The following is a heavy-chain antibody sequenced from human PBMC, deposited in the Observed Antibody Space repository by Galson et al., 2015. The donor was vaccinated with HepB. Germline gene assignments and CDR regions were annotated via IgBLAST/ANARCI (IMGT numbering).Heavy chain of an antibody. Sequence: SLRLSCAASGFTFSSYGMHWVRQAPGKGLEWVSYISSSSSTIYYADSVKGRFTISRDNAKNSLYLQMNSLRAEDTAVYYCARDGSRGMTTVVTGIDYWGQGTLVTVSS. D-gene: IGHD4-23*01. J-gene: IGHJ4*02. CDR3: ARDGSRGMTTVVTGIDY. V-gene: IGHV3-48*01. CDR2: ISSSSSTI. CDR1: GFTFSSYG.